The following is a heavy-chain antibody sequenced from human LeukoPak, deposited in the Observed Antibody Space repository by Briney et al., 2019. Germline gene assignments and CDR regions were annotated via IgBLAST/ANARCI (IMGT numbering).Heavy chain of an antibody. CDR1: GGTFSSYA. V-gene: IGHV1-69*13. Sequence: ASVKVSCKASGGTFSSYAISWVRQAPGQGLEWMGGIIPIFGTANYAQKFQGRVTITADESTSTAYMELSSLRSEDTAVYYCARDNGGTAMAYYYYYYMDVWGKGTTVIISS. J-gene: IGHJ6*03. D-gene: IGHD5-18*01. CDR2: IIPIFGTA. CDR3: ARDNGGTAMAYYYYYYMDV.